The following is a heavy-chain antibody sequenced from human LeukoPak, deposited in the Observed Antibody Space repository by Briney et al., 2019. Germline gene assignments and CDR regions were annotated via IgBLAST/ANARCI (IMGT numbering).Heavy chain of an antibody. CDR2: ISYDGSNK. Sequence: PGGSLRLSCAASGFTFSSYAMHWVRQAPGKGLEWVAVISYDGSNKYYADSVKGRFTISRGNSKNTLYLQMNSLRAEDTAVYYCAREDRLSPYYYYMDVWGKGTTVTVSS. V-gene: IGHV3-30*04. CDR3: AREDRLSPYYYYMDV. CDR1: GFTFSSYA. D-gene: IGHD3-16*01. J-gene: IGHJ6*03.